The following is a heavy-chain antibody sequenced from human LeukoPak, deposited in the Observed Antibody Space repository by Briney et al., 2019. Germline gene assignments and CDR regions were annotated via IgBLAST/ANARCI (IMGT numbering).Heavy chain of an antibody. CDR1: GGSFSGYY. D-gene: IGHD3-16*02. Sequence: SETLFLTCAVYGGSFSGYYWSWIRQPPGKGLEWIGEIYHSGSTNYNPSLKSRVTISVDKSKNQFSLKLSSVTAADTAVYYCARRATDYDYVWGSYRYTTEYYFDYWGQGTLVTVSS. J-gene: IGHJ4*02. V-gene: IGHV4-34*01. CDR2: IYHSGST. CDR3: ARRATDYDYVWGSYRYTTEYYFDY.